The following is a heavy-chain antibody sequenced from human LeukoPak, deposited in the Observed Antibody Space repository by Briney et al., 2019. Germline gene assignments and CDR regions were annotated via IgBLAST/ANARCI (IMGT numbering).Heavy chain of an antibody. V-gene: IGHV4-59*08. CDR3: ARHGVGHFDY. CDR2: IYYSGST. Sequence: SETLSLTCTVSGGSISTYYWSWIRQPPGKGLEWIGYIYYSGSTNYNPSLKSRVTISVDTSKNQFSLKLSSVTAADTAVYYCARHGVGHFDYWGQGTLVTVSS. J-gene: IGHJ4*02. CDR1: GGSISTYY. D-gene: IGHD3-3*01.